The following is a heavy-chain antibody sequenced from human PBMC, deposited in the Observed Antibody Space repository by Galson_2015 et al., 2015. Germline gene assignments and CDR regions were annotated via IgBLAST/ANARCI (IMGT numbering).Heavy chain of an antibody. J-gene: IGHJ4*02. CDR1: GFTFSSYS. CDR3: ARDLGDGDYVPYFDY. CDR2: ISSSSSTI. V-gene: IGHV3-48*01. Sequence: SLRLSCAASGFTFSSYSMNWVRQAPGKGLEWVSYISSSSSTIYYADSVKGRFTISRDNAKNSLCLQMNSLRAEDTAVYYCARDLGDGDYVPYFDYWGQGTLVTVSS. D-gene: IGHD4-17*01.